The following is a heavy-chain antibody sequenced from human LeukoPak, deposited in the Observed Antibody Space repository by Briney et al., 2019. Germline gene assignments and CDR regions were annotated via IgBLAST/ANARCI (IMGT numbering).Heavy chain of an antibody. D-gene: IGHD1-26*01. V-gene: IGHV3-53*01. CDR1: GFTFSSNY. CDR3: ARERVGATVDY. Sequence: PGGSLRLSCAASGFTFSSNYMSWVRQAPGKGLEWVSVIYSGGSTYYADSVKGRFTISRDNSKNTLYLQMNSLRAEDTAVYYCARERVGATVDYWGQGTLVTVSS. J-gene: IGHJ4*02. CDR2: IYSGGST.